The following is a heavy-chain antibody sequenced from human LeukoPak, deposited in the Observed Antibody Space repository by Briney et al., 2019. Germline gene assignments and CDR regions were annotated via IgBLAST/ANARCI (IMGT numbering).Heavy chain of an antibody. J-gene: IGHJ4*02. CDR2: IYTSGST. CDR1: AGSISIGSYD. V-gene: IGHV4-61*02. D-gene: IGHD6-13*01. Sequence: PSQSLSLACTVAAGSISIGSYDCGWIRQPAGKGLEWIGRIYTSGSTTYNPSLKSRVTRSVDTSKNQFCLKLSSVTAADTAVYYCAREVAAAGVDYWGQGTLVTVSS. CDR3: AREVAAAGVDY.